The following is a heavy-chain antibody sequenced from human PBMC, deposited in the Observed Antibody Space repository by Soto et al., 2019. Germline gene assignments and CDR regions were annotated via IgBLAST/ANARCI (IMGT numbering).Heavy chain of an antibody. CDR3: ARDATKFDTSGYYYYFDY. Sequence: TLSLTCTFSGGSISSCDYFWSWLRQPPGKGLEWFGYIFYTGNTFYNPSLKSRVTISVDTSKNQFSLRLTSVTAADTAVYYCARDATKFDTSGYYYYFDYWGQGTLVTVLL. V-gene: IGHV4-30-4*01. D-gene: IGHD3-22*01. CDR1: GGSISSCDYF. CDR2: IFYTGNT. J-gene: IGHJ4*02.